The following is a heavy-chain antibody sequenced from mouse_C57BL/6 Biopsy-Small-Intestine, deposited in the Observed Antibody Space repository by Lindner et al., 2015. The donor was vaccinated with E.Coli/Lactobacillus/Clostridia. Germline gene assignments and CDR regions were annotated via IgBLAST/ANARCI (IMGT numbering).Heavy chain of an antibody. Sequence: VQLQESGPELVKSGASVKISCKASGYSFTGYYMNWVKQSPEKSLEWIGEINPSTGSTTYNQKFGAKVTLTVDRSSSTFYMQFKSLTSDDSAVYYCARREVYYFDYWGQGTTLTVSS. CDR1: GYSFTGYY. CDR2: INPSTGST. D-gene: IGHD2-3*01. V-gene: IGHV1-42*01. CDR3: ARREVYYFDY. J-gene: IGHJ2*01.